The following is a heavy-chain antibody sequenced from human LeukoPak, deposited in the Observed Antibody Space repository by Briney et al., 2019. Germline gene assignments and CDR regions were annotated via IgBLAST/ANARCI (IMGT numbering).Heavy chain of an antibody. CDR3: AKDHANTPVVTN. V-gene: IGHV3-48*01. Sequence: GGSLRLSCAASGFIFSSYSMNWVRQAPGKGLEWVSYISSSSSTIYYADSVKGRSTISRDNAKNSLYLQMNSLRADDTAVYYCAKDHANTPVVTNWGQGILVSVSS. CDR2: ISSSSSTI. D-gene: IGHD2-21*02. CDR1: GFIFSSYS. J-gene: IGHJ4*02.